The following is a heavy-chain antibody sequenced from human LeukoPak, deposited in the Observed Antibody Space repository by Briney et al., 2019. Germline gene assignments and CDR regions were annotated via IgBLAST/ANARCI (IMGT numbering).Heavy chain of an antibody. D-gene: IGHD1-26*01. CDR2: ISAGGATI. Sequence: GGSLRLSCAASGFSFSTYATSWVRQAPGKGLEWVSAISAGGATIYYADSVKGRFTVSRDNSKNTLYLQMNSLRAEDTAVYYCAKDSGGTYFYYYYYMDVWGKGTTVTVSS. J-gene: IGHJ6*03. CDR1: GFSFSTYA. V-gene: IGHV3-23*01. CDR3: AKDSGGTYFYYYYYMDV.